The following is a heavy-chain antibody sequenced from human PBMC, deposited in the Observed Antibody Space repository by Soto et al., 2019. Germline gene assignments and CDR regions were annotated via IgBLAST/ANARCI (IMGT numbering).Heavy chain of an antibody. J-gene: IGHJ4*02. CDR1: GFTFSSYG. D-gene: IGHD2-2*01. CDR3: AKERGSSTPAPGSY. CDR2: ICGGGGNK. V-gene: IGHV3-33*06. Sequence: GGSLRLSCAASGFTFSSYGMHWVRQAPGKGLEWVSVICGGGGNKYYADSVKGRFIISRDNSKNTLYLQMNSLRAEDTAVYYCAKERGSSTPAPGSYWGQGTLVTVSS.